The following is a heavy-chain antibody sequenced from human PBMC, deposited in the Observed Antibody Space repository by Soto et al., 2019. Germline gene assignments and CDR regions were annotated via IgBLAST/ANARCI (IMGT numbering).Heavy chain of an antibody. CDR2: ISGSGGST. CDR1: GFTFSSYA. D-gene: IGHD3-10*01. V-gene: IGHV3-23*01. J-gene: IGHJ6*02. Sequence: EVQLLESGGGLVQPGGSLRLSCAASGFTFSSYAMSWVRQAPGKGLEWVSAISGSGGSTYYADSVKGRFTISRDNSQNTLYLQMNSLRAEDTAVYYCAKEGGSGSYYPYYYYYGMDVWGQGTTVTVSS. CDR3: AKEGGSGSYYPYYYYYGMDV.